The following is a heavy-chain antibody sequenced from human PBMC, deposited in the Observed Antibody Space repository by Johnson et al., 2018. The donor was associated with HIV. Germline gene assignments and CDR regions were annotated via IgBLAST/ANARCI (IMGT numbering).Heavy chain of an antibody. D-gene: IGHD2-21*01. CDR2: IYNDGSRT. V-gene: IGHV3-74*03. Sequence: EQLVESGGGVVQPGRSLRLSCAASGFTFSSYAMHWVRQVPGKRPVWVARIYNDGSRTTYADSVRGRFTISRDNAKYTVDLQMNSLRVEDTAVYYCAKVDCGGDTCAGYDPFDLWGQGTLVTVSS. CDR1: GFTFSSYA. J-gene: IGHJ3*01. CDR3: AKVDCGGDTCAGYDPFDL.